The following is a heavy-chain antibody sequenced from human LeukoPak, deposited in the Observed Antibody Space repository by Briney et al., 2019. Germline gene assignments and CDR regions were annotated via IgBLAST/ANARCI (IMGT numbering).Heavy chain of an antibody. V-gene: IGHV3-48*01. Sequence: PGGSLRLSCAASGFTFSGYSMNWVRQAPGKGLEWVSYISSSSSTIYYADSVKGRFTISRDNAKNSLYLQMNSLRAEDTAVYYCARDATVTTGDAFVIWGQGTMVTVSS. CDR1: GFTFSGYS. CDR3: ARDATVTTGDAFVI. D-gene: IGHD4-17*01. J-gene: IGHJ3*02. CDR2: ISSSSSTI.